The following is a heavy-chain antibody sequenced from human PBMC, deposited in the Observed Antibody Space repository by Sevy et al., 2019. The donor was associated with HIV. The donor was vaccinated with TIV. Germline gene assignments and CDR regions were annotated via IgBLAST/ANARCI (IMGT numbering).Heavy chain of an antibody. CDR2: IKQDGGQK. J-gene: IGHJ4*02. CDR1: GFTFSKYW. V-gene: IGHV3-7*01. Sequence: GGSLRLSCAASGFTFSKYWMGWVRQAPGKGLEWVSNIKQDGGQKYYADSVKGRLTISRDNAKNTLYLQMNSLRAEDTAVYFCARDDASYYFRYWGQGTLVTVSS. D-gene: IGHD1-26*01. CDR3: ARDDASYYFRY.